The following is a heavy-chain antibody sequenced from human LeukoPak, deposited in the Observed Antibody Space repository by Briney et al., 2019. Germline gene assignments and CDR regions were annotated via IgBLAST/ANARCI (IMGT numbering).Heavy chain of an antibody. V-gene: IGHV1-69*13. CDR3: ARVAEPYSSSCAWFDP. J-gene: IGHJ5*02. CDR2: IIPIFGTA. D-gene: IGHD6-13*01. CDR1: GGTFSSYA. Sequence: ASVKVSCKASGGTFSSYAISWVRQAPGQGLEWMGGIIPIFGTANYAQKFQGRVTITADESTSTAYMELSSLRSEDTAVYYCARVAEPYSSSCAWFDPWGQGTLVTVSS.